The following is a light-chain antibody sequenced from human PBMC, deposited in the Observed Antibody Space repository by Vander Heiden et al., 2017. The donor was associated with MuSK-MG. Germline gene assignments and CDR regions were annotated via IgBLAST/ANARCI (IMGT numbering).Light chain of an antibody. J-gene: IGKJ1*01. CDR3: QQLNSFPRT. V-gene: IGKV1-9*01. CDR1: KGISSY. Sequence: DIQLNQSPSFLSASVGDRVTITCRASKGISSYLAWYQQKPGKAPNLLIYAASTLQSGVPSRFSGSGSGTEFTLTISSLQPEDFATYYCQQLNSFPRTFGQGTKVEIK. CDR2: AAS.